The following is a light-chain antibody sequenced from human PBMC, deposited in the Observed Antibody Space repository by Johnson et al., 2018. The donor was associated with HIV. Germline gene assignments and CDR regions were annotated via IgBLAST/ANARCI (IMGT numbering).Light chain of an antibody. CDR2: ENN. J-gene: IGLJ1*01. CDR1: SSNIGNNY. V-gene: IGLV1-51*02. CDR3: GTWDSSLSAGEDV. Sequence: QSVLTQPPSVSAAPGQKVTISCSGSSSNIGNNYVSWYQQLPGTAPKLLIYENNKRPSSIPDRFSGSKSGTSVTLDITGLQTGDEADYYCGTWDSSLSAGEDVFGTGNKVTVL.